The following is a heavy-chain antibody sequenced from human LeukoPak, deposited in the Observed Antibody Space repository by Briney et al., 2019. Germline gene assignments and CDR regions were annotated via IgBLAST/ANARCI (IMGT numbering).Heavy chain of an antibody. V-gene: IGHV3-30*01. J-gene: IGHJ4*02. CDR2: ISYGGDNK. CDR3: ARSMGSSWYFDY. Sequence: GRSLRLSCAASGFTFSSYAMHWVRQAPGKGLEWVAVISYGGDNKYYADSVKGRFTISRDNSKNTLYLQMNSLRAEDTAVYYCARSMGSSWYFDYWGQGTLVTVSS. D-gene: IGHD6-13*01. CDR1: GFTFSSYA.